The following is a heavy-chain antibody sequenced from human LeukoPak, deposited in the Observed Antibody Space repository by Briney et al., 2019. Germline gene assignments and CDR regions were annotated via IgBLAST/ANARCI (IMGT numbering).Heavy chain of an antibody. J-gene: IGHJ4*02. CDR3: AKLRLAVPDY. CDR1: GFTFSSYA. D-gene: IGHD2-2*01. CDR2: ISGSDGST. V-gene: IGHV3-23*01. Sequence: GGSLRLSCAASGFTFSSYAMSWVRQAPGKGLEWVSGISGSDGSTNYADSVKGRFTISRENSKNTLYLQMNSLRAEDTAVYYCAKLRLAVPDYWGQGTLVTVSS.